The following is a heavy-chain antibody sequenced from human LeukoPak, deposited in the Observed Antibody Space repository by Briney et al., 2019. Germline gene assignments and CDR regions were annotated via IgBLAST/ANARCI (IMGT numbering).Heavy chain of an antibody. CDR2: ISSGGSAI. J-gene: IGHJ4*02. V-gene: IGHV3-21*04. Sequence: GSLRLSCAASGFPFSSYSMNWVRQAPGKGPEWVSSISSGGSAIYYADSVKGRFTISRDNAKNSLYLQMNSLRAEDTAVYYCARDPGGDFFDYWGQGTLVTVSS. CDR1: GFPFSSYS. CDR3: ARDPGGDFFDY. D-gene: IGHD3-10*01.